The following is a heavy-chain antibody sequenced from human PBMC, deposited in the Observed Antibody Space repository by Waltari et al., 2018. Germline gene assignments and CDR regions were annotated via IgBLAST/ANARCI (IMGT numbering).Heavy chain of an antibody. V-gene: IGHV4-34*01. D-gene: IGHD2-2*01. Sequence: QVQLQQWGAGLLKPSETLSLTCAVYGGSFSGYYWSWIRQPPGKGLAWIGEINHSGSTNHNPALRSRVTISVDTSKNQFSLKLSSVTAADTAVYYCARAKYCSSTSCYRNAFDIWGQGTMVTVSS. J-gene: IGHJ3*02. CDR2: INHSGST. CDR1: GGSFSGYY. CDR3: ARAKYCSSTSCYRNAFDI.